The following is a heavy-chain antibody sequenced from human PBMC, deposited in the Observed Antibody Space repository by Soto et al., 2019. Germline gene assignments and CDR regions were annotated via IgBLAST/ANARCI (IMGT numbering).Heavy chain of an antibody. D-gene: IGHD4-17*01. J-gene: IGHJ6*02. Sequence: QVQLVQSGAEVKKPGSSVKVSCKASGGTFSSYAISWVRQAPGQGLEWMGGTIPIFGTANYAQKLQGRVTINADESTSTAYMDLSSLRSEDKAVYYCARDGLSTGQYGMDVWGQGTTVTVSS. CDR1: GGTFSSYA. V-gene: IGHV1-69*01. CDR3: ARDGLSTGQYGMDV. CDR2: TIPIFGTA.